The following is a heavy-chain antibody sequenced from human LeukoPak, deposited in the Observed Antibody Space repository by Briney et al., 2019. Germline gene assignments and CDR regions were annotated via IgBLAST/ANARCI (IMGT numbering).Heavy chain of an antibody. J-gene: IGHJ5*02. CDR3: ARIRPSDGSAWDTGRGWFDP. CDR1: GFTFSNYW. V-gene: IGHV3-7*01. CDR2: MKEDGTDK. Sequence: GGSLRLSCAASGFTFSNYWMTWVRQAPGKRLEWVANMKEDGTDKYYVDSVKGRFTISRDNARELLFLQMNSLRAEDTAVYYCARIRPSDGSAWDTGRGWFDPWGQGTLVAVSS. D-gene: IGHD6-19*01.